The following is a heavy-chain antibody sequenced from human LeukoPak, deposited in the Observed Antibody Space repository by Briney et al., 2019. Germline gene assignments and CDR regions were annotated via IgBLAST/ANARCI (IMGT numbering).Heavy chain of an antibody. J-gene: IGHJ6*03. Sequence: GGSLRLSCEASGFTFSSYGMSWVRQGPGKGLEWVSSISSGTKYYEDAAKGRVTISRDTSKNTVYLQMTSLRAEDTAVYYCAKQYGDYYYYMDVWGQGTTVTISS. V-gene: IGHV3-23*01. D-gene: IGHD4-17*01. CDR2: ISSGTK. CDR1: GFTFSSYG. CDR3: AKQYGDYYYYMDV.